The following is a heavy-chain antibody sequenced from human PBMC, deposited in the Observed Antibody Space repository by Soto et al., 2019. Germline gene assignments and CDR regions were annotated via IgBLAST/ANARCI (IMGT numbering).Heavy chain of an antibody. CDR3: AAGGGLPRYY. Sequence: SETLSLTCVVSGGSISGGGYSWSWIRQPPGKGLEWIGYIHHSGSTYHNPSLKSRVTISVDRSKNQFSLKLSSVTAADTAVYYCAAGGGLPRYYWGQGTLVTVSS. CDR2: IHHSGST. V-gene: IGHV4-30-2*01. J-gene: IGHJ4*02. CDR1: GGSISGGGYS. D-gene: IGHD5-12*01.